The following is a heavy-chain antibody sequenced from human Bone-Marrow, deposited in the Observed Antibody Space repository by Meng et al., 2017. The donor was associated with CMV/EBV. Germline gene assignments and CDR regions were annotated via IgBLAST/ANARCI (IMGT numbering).Heavy chain of an antibody. CDR2: INPNSGGT. V-gene: IGHV1-2*02. CDR3: ARFVVVPAAIPFLYFDY. D-gene: IGHD2-2*01. Sequence: ASVKVSCKASGYTFTGYYMHWVRQAPGQGLEWMGWINPNSGGTNYAQKFQGRVTMTRDTSISTAYMELSRLRSDDTAVYYCARFVVVPAAIPFLYFDYWGQGTLVTVSS. J-gene: IGHJ4*02. CDR1: GYTFTGYY.